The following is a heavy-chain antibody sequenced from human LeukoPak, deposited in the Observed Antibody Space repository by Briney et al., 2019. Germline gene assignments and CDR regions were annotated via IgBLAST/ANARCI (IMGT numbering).Heavy chain of an antibody. CDR2: ISFDGSNK. D-gene: IGHD6-13*01. CDR3: AKDSGEQQLVYYFDY. V-gene: IGHV3-30*18. CDR1: GFTFSTYG. J-gene: IGHJ4*02. Sequence: RRSLRLSCAASGFTFSTYGMHWVRQAPGKGLEWVAVISFDGSNKYYADSVKGRFTISRDNSKNTLYLQMNSLRAEDTAVYYCAKDSGEQQLVYYFDYWGQGTLVTASS.